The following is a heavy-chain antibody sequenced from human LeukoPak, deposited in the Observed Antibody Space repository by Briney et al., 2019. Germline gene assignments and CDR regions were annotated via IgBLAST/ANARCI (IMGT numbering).Heavy chain of an antibody. Sequence: MTGGSLRLSCAAFGFTFSSYSMNWVRQAPGKGLEWVSSISSSSSYIYYADSVKGRFTISRDNAKNSLYLQMNSLRAEDTAVYYCARELRYSSSWYFDYWGQGTLVTVSS. CDR2: ISSSSSYI. D-gene: IGHD6-13*01. J-gene: IGHJ4*02. V-gene: IGHV3-21*01. CDR1: GFTFSSYS. CDR3: ARELRYSSSWYFDY.